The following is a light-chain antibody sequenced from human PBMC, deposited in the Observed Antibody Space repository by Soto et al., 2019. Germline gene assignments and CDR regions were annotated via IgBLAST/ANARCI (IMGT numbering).Light chain of an antibody. CDR3: QQRNDWPLT. J-gene: IGKJ5*01. Sequence: EIGMTQSAATLSGSAGERATLSCGASQSVSSNLAWYQQKPGQAPRLLIYGASTRATGIPARFSGSGSGTEFNLTISSLETEDFAVYYCQQRNDWPLTFGPGTRLEIK. CDR2: GAS. V-gene: IGKV3-15*01. CDR1: QSVSSN.